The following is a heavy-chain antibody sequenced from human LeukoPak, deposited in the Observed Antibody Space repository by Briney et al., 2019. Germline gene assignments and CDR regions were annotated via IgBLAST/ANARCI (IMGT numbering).Heavy chain of an antibody. D-gene: IGHD3-10*01. CDR2: MNPNSGNT. CDR1: GYTFTSYD. V-gene: IGHV1-8*01. J-gene: IGHJ5*02. CDR3: ARGSTNYYGSGSYYPPSNWFDP. Sequence: ASVKVSCKASGYTFTSYDISWVRQAPGQGLEWMGWMNPNSGNTGYAQKFQGRVTMTRNTSISTAYMELSSLRSEDTAVYYCARGSTNYYGSGSYYPPSNWFDPWGQGTLVTVSS.